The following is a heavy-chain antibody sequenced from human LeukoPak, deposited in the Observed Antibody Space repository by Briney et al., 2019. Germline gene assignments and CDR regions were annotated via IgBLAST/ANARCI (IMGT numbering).Heavy chain of an antibody. V-gene: IGHV1-18*01. Sequence: ASVKVSCKASGYTFTSYGISWVRQAPGQGLERMGWISAYNGNTNYAQKLQGRVTMTTDTSTSTAYMELRGLRSDDTAVYYCARCIAAAGVCYYGMDVWGQGTTVTVSS. CDR1: GYTFTSYG. J-gene: IGHJ6*02. CDR2: ISAYNGNT. D-gene: IGHD6-13*01. CDR3: ARCIAAAGVCYYGMDV.